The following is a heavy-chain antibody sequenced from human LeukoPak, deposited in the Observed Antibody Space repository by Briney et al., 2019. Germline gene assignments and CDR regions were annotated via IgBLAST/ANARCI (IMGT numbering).Heavy chain of an antibody. D-gene: IGHD5-18*01. CDR2: IYYSGST. J-gene: IGHJ4*02. Sequence: PSETLSLTCTVSGDSISGSYWGWIRQPPGKRLEWIGYIYYSGSTNYNPSLKSRVTISANTSKNQFSLKLRSVTAADTAVYYCASRYTYATPWGQGTLVTVSS. CDR1: GDSISGSY. CDR3: ASRYTYATP. V-gene: IGHV4-59*01.